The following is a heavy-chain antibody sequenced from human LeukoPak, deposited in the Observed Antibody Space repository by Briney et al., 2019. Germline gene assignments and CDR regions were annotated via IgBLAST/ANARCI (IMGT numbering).Heavy chain of an antibody. CDR2: IKQDGSEK. J-gene: IGHJ4*02. CDR3: ARVAYYGDYLDY. Sequence: GGSLRLSCEASGFTFSSYWMSWVRPAPGKGLEWVANIKQDGSEKYYVASVKGRFTISRDNAKNSLYLQMNSLRAEDTAVYYCARVAYYGDYLDYWGQGTLVTVSS. V-gene: IGHV3-7*03. CDR1: GFTFSSYW. D-gene: IGHD4-17*01.